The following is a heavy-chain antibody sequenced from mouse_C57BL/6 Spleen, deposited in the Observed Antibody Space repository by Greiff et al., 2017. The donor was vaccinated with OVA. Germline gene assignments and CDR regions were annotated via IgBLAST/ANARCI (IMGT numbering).Heavy chain of an antibody. V-gene: IGHV1-82*01. CDR1: GYAFSSSW. CDR2: IYPGDGDT. D-gene: IGHD1-1*01. CDR3: ARRGGSPGCFAY. Sequence: VKLVESGPELVKPGASVKISCKASGYAFSSSWMNWVKQRPGKGLEWIGRIYPGDGDTNYNGKFKGKATLTADKSSSPAYMQLSSLTSEDSAVYFCARRGGSPGCFAYWGQGTLVTVSA. J-gene: IGHJ3*01.